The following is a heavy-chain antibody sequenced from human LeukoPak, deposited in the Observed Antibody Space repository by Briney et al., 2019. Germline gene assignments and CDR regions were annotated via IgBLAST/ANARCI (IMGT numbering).Heavy chain of an antibody. Sequence: GGSLTLSCGAWGFTLSSYAMRGPRHSRGRGLEGVSTISGSGGSTYYADSVKGRCTIARDNARCTVFMQMNTLRPEDTPVYFCATAGWGSTGIYHFEYWGRGTLVTVSS. CDR3: ATAGWGSTGIYHFEY. CDR1: GFTLSSYA. J-gene: IGHJ4*02. D-gene: IGHD3-16*01. CDR2: ISGSGGST. V-gene: IGHV3-23*01.